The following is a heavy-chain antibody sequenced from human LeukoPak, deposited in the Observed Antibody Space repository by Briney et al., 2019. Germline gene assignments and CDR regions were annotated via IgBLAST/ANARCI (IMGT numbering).Heavy chain of an antibody. CDR2: MPPLDSIT. J-gene: IGHJ4*02. CDR3: ARRAGSWSLDY. D-gene: IGHD6-13*01. CDR1: GYSFTNYW. V-gene: IGHV5-51*01. Sequence: GESLKISCKASGYSFTNYWIGWVRQMPGKGLEWMGIMPPLDSITKYSPSLQGQVTISADKSINTAYLQWSSLKASDTAIYYCARRAGSWSLDYWGQGTLVTVSS.